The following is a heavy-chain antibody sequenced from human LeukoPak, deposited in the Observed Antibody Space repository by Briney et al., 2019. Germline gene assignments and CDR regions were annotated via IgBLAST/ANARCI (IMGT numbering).Heavy chain of an antibody. V-gene: IGHV3-30-3*01. CDR2: ISYDGSNK. CDR1: GFTFSSYA. Sequence: GGSLRLSCAASGFTFSSYAMHWVRQAPGKGLEWVAVISYDGSNKYYADSVKGRFTISRDNSKNTLYLQMNSLRAEDTAVYYCARERVLKGTIDAFDIWGQGTMVTVSS. D-gene: IGHD3-9*01. CDR3: ARERVLKGTIDAFDI. J-gene: IGHJ3*02.